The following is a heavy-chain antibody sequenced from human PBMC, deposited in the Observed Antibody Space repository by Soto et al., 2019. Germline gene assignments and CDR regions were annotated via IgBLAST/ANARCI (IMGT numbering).Heavy chain of an antibody. J-gene: IGHJ4*02. D-gene: IGHD1-26*01. CDR3: ARDPGATHPLY. V-gene: IGHV3-48*01. CDR1: GFTFRKYG. CDR2: IGIGSSTK. Sequence: GGSLRLSCAASGFTFRKYGMNWVRQAPGKGLEWVSYIGIGSSTKYYADSVKGRFTISRDNAKNTLYLQMNSLRAEDTAVYYCARDPGATHPLYWGQGTLVTVSS.